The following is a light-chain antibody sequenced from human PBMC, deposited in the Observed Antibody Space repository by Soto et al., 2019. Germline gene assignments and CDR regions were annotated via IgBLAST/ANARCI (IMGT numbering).Light chain of an antibody. Sequence: QSVLTQPPSASGTPGQRVTISCSGSSSNIGSNTVNWYQQLPGTAPKLLIYSNNQRPSAVPDRFSGSKSGTSASLAISGLQSEDEAAYYSSAWDDSLNGVVFGGGTQLTVL. J-gene: IGLJ2*01. CDR2: SNN. CDR1: SSNIGSNT. CDR3: SAWDDSLNGVV. V-gene: IGLV1-44*01.